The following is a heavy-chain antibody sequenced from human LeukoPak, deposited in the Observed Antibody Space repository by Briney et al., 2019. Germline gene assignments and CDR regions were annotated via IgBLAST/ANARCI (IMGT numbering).Heavy chain of an antibody. V-gene: IGHV3-30*02. J-gene: IGHJ3*02. CDR3: TKQIRYNWDSDDAFDI. Sequence: PGGSLRLSCAASGFTFSSYGMHWVRQAPGKGLEWVAFIQFDGGNKYYADSVKGRFTISRDNSKNTLYLQMNSLRAEDTAVYYCTKQIRYNWDSDDAFDIWGQGTMVTVSS. D-gene: IGHD1-7*01. CDR2: IQFDGGNK. CDR1: GFTFSSYG.